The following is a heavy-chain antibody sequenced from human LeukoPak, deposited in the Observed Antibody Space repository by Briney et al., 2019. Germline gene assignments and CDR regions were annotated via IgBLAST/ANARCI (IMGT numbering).Heavy chain of an antibody. D-gene: IGHD5-18*01. Sequence: PGGSLRLSCASSGFTFSSYAMPWVRQAPGKGLEWVAVISYDGSNKYYADSVKGRFTISRDNSKNTLYLQMNSRRAEDTAVYYCARSCYSYGLHDAFDIWGQGTMVTVSS. CDR1: GFTFSSYA. CDR2: ISYDGSNK. J-gene: IGHJ3*02. V-gene: IGHV3-30-3*01. CDR3: ARSCYSYGLHDAFDI.